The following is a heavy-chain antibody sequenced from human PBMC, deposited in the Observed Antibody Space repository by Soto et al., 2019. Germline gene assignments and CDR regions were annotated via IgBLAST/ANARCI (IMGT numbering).Heavy chain of an antibody. V-gene: IGHV1-69*05. CDR3: AMQRGGVVY. J-gene: IGHJ4*02. D-gene: IGHD6-25*01. Sequence: GASVKVSCKASGGTFSSYAISWVRQAPGQGLEWMGGIIPINGTANYAQKFQGRVTMTTDESTSTAYMELSSLRSDDTAVYYCAMQRGGVVYWGQGTLVTVSS. CDR1: GGTFSSYA. CDR2: IIPINGTA.